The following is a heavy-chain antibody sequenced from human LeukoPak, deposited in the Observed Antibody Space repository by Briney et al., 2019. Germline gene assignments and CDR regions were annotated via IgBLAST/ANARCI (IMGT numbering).Heavy chain of an antibody. D-gene: IGHD4-17*01. Sequence: PGGSLRLSCAASGFTFITYNMNWVRQAPGKGLEWVSSITSSSIHTFYADSVRGRFTISRDNAKKSLYLQMNSLRAEDSAVYYCARDRLHYGEYEKTFDYWGQGTLVTVSS. CDR2: ITSSSIHT. CDR3: ARDRLHYGEYEKTFDY. V-gene: IGHV3-21*01. CDR1: GFTFITYN. J-gene: IGHJ4*02.